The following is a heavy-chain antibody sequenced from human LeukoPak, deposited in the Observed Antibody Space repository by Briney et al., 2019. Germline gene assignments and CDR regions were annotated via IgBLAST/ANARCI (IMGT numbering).Heavy chain of an antibody. CDR3: AKKSSGDYVPFEY. CDR2: ITQSGGTT. J-gene: IGHJ4*02. CDR1: GFTFSSYA. D-gene: IGHD4-17*01. V-gene: IGHV3-23*01. Sequence: GGSLRLSCAASGFTFSSYAMSWVRQAPGKGLEWVSGITQSGGTTYYAHSVKGRFIISRDNSKNTLYLQMNSLRAEDTGVYYCAKKSSGDYVPFEYWGQGTLVTVSS.